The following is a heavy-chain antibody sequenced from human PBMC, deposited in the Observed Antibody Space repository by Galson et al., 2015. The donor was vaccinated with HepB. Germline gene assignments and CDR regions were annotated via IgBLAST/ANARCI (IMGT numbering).Heavy chain of an antibody. V-gene: IGHV1-46*01. J-gene: IGHJ6*02. CDR2: INPSGGST. Sequence: SVKVSCKASGYTFTSYYMHWVRQAPGQGLEWMGIINPSGGSTSYAQKFQGRVTMTSDTSTSTVYMELSSLRSEDTAVYYCARGARTELPHYYYYGMDAWGQGTTVTVSS. D-gene: IGHD1-1*01. CDR3: ARGARTELPHYYYYGMDA. CDR1: GYTFTSYY.